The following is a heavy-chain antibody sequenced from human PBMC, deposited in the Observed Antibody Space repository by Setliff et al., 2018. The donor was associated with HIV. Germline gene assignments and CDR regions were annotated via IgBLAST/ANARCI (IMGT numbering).Heavy chain of an antibody. CDR3: ARHAVNGGWFGQVLLPYFDN. CDR2: VSYDGTT. V-gene: IGHV4-39*01. D-gene: IGHD3-10*01. Sequence: PSETLSLTCTLFGDSISSSYYSWSWIRQSPGKGLHCIGTVSYDGTTYYNPTLDSRVSISVEASMIQFSLNLTSVTASDTAFYFCARHAVNGGWFGQVLLPYFDNLGRGILVTVS. J-gene: IGHJ4*02. CDR1: GDSISSSYYS.